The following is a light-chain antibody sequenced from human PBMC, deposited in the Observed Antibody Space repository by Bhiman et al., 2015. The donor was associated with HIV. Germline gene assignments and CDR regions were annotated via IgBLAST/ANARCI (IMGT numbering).Light chain of an antibody. CDR2: DVS. V-gene: IGLV2-14*01. J-gene: IGLJ2*01. CDR3: QSYDSSLSGYVV. CDR1: SSDVGDYNS. Sequence: QSALTQPASVSGSPGQSITISCTGTSSDVGDYNSVSWYQQHPGKAPKLMIYDVSKRPSGVSNRFSGSKSGTTASLAISGLQAEDEADYYCQSYDSSLSGYVVFGGGTKLTVL.